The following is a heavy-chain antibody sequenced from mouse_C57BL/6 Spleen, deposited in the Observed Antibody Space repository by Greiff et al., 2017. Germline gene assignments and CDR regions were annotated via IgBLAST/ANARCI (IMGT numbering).Heavy chain of an antibody. CDR2: INPSNGGT. CDR1: GYTFTSYW. D-gene: IGHD2-4*01. V-gene: IGHV1-53*01. Sequence: QVQLQQSGTELVKPGASVKLSCKASGYTFTSYWMHWVKQRPGQGLEWIGNINPSNGGTNYNEKFKSKATLTVDKSSSTAYMPLSSLTSEDSAVYYCARSGYDYPYYFDYWGQGTTLTVSS. J-gene: IGHJ2*01. CDR3: ARSGYDYPYYFDY.